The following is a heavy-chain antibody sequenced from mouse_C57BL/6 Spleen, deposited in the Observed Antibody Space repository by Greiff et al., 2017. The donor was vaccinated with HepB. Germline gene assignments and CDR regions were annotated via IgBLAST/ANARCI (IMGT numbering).Heavy chain of an antibody. D-gene: IGHD4-1*01. V-gene: IGHV1-69*01. CDR3: ARSANDSWFAY. Sequence: QVQLQQPGAELVMPGASVKLSCKASGYTFTSYWMHWVKQRPGQGLEWIGEIDPSDSYTNYNQKFKGKSTLTVDKSSSTAYMQLSSLTSEDSAVYYCARSANDSWFAYWGQGTLVTVSA. J-gene: IGHJ3*01. CDR2: IDPSDSYT. CDR1: GYTFTSYW.